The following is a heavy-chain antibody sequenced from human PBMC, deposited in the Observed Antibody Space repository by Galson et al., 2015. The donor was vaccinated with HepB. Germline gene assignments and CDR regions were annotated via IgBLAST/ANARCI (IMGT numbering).Heavy chain of an antibody. D-gene: IGHD3-3*01. Sequence: SLRLSCAASGSTFSSYAMSWVRQAPGKGLEWVSAISGSGGSTYYADSVKGRFTISRVNSKNTLYLQMNSLRAEETAVYYCANAYYDFWSCYYPKTDYSYGMDVWGQGTTVTVSS. CDR2: ISGSGGST. CDR1: GSTFSSYA. V-gene: IGHV3-23*01. J-gene: IGHJ6*02. CDR3: ANAYYDFWSCYYPKTDYSYGMDV.